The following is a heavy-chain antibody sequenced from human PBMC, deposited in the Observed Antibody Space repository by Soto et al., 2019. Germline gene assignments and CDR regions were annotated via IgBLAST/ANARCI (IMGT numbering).Heavy chain of an antibody. CDR1: GGTFSSYA. CDR2: IIPIFGTA. Sequence: SVKVSCKASGGTFSSYAIIWVRQAPGQGLEWMGGIIPIFGTANYAQKFQGRVTITADESTSTAYMELSSLRSEDTAVYYCARVPTMVRGVIRNWFDPWGQGTLVTVSS. J-gene: IGHJ5*02. D-gene: IGHD3-10*01. CDR3: ARVPTMVRGVIRNWFDP. V-gene: IGHV1-69*13.